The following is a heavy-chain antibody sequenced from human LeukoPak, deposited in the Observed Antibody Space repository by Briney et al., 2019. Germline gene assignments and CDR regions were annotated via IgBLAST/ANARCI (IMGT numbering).Heavy chain of an antibody. CDR1: GGSISGYY. D-gene: IGHD6-13*01. V-gene: IGHV4-34*01. J-gene: IGHJ4*02. CDR3: ARVDVGSSSWEALDY. Sequence: PSETLSLICAVYGGSISGYYWSWIRQPPGKGLEWIGEINHSGSANYNPSLKSRVTISVDTSKNQFSLKLSSVTAADTAVYYCARVDVGSSSWEALDYWGQGTLVTVSS. CDR2: INHSGSA.